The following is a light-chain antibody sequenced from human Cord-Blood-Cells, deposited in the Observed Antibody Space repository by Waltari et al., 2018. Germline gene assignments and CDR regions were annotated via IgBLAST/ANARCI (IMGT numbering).Light chain of an antibody. CDR1: QSVSSN. CDR3: QQYNNWPPFT. V-gene: IGKV3-15*01. CDR2: GAS. Sequence: EIVMTQSPATLSVSPGERATLSCRASQSVSSNLTWYTQKPGQAPRLLIYGASTRTTGIPARFSVSGSGTEFTLTISSLQSEDFAVYYCQQYNNWPPFTFGPGTKVDIK. J-gene: IGKJ3*01.